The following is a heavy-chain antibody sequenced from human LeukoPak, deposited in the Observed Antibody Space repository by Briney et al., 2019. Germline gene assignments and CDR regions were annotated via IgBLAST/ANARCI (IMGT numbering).Heavy chain of an antibody. CDR3: ARASYKDGYYYPYYYYGMDV. CDR1: GDSASSNSAA. V-gene: IGHV6-1*01. Sequence: SQTLSLTCAISGDSASSNSAAWNWIRQSPSRGLEWLGRTYYRSKWYNDYAVSVKSRITINPDTSKNQFSLQLNSVTPEDTAVYYCARASYKDGYYYPYYYYGMDVWGQGTTVTVSS. D-gene: IGHD3-22*01. CDR2: TYYRSKWYN. J-gene: IGHJ6*02.